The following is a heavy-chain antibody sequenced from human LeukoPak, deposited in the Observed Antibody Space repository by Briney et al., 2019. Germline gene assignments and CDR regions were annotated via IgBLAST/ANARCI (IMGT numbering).Heavy chain of an antibody. Sequence: TSSETLSLTCAVYGGSFSGYYWSWIRQPPGKGLEWIGEINHSGSTNYNPSLKSRVTISVDTSKNQFSLKLSSVTAADTAVYYCARVWWLASRYYFDYWGQGTLVTVSS. J-gene: IGHJ4*02. CDR2: INHSGST. CDR3: ARVWWLASRYYFDY. CDR1: GGSFSGYY. D-gene: IGHD6-19*01. V-gene: IGHV4-34*01.